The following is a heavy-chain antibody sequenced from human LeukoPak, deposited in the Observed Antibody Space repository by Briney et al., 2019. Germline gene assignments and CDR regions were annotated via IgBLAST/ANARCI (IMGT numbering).Heavy chain of an antibody. D-gene: IGHD6-19*01. CDR2: INPSGGST. CDR3: ARETAVAGYFDY. CDR1: GYTFTSYY. J-gene: IGHJ4*02. V-gene: IGHV1-46*01. Sequence: ASVEVSCKASGYTFTSYYMHWVRQAPGQGLEWMGIINPSGGSTSYAQKFQGRVTMTRDTSTSTVYMELSSLRSEDTAVYYCARETAVAGYFDYWGQGTLVTVSS.